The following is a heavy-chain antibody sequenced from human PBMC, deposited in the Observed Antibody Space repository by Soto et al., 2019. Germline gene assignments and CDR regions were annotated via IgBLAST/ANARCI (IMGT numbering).Heavy chain of an antibody. CDR3: ARDGPGYDFWSGYSQTHYYYYGMDV. D-gene: IGHD3-3*01. J-gene: IGHJ6*02. CDR2: ISYDGSNK. Sequence: GGSLRLSCAASGFTFSSYAMHWVRQAPGRGLEWVAVISYDGSNKYYADSVKGRFTISRDNSKNTLYLQMNSLRAEDTAVYYCARDGPGYDFWSGYSQTHYYYYGMDVWGQGTTVTVSS. V-gene: IGHV3-30-3*01. CDR1: GFTFSSYA.